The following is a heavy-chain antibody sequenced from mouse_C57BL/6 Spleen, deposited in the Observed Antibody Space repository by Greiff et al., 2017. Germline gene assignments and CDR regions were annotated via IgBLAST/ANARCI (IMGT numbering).Heavy chain of an antibody. CDR2: IDPETGGT. CDR3: TNYGNYRGAMDY. V-gene: IGHV1-15*01. Sequence: QVQLQQSGAELVRPGASVTLSCKASGYTFTDYEMHWVKQTPVHGLEWIGAIDPETGGTAYNQKFKGKAILTADKSSSTAYMELRSLTSEDSAVYDCTNYGNYRGAMDYWGQGTSVTVSS. J-gene: IGHJ4*01. D-gene: IGHD2-1*01. CDR1: GYTFTDYE.